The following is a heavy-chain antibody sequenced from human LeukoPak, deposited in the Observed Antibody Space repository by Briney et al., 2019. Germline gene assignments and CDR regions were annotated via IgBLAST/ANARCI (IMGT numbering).Heavy chain of an antibody. CDR1: GGSISNYY. J-gene: IGHJ1*01. Sequence: SETLSLTCPVSGGSISNYYYWTWIRQPPGKGLEWIGYVYYTGSTNFNPSLKSRVTMSLDTSRNQFSLKLTSLTAADTAVYYCARDQTYYVSSGYYYVTYLQHWGQGILVTVSS. D-gene: IGHD3-22*01. CDR2: VYYTGST. V-gene: IGHV4-59*01. CDR3: ARDQTYYVSSGYYYVTYLQH.